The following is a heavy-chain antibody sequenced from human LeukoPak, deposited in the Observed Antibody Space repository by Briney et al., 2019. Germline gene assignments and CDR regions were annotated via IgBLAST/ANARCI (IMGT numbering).Heavy chain of an antibody. Sequence: SETLSLTCAVYGGSFSGYYWSWIRQPPGKGLEWIGEINHSGSTNYNPSLKSRVTISVDTSKNQFSLKLSSVTAADTAVYYCARGQAYGDYASCYYYYMDVWGKGTTVTVSS. J-gene: IGHJ6*03. CDR1: GGSFSGYY. CDR2: INHSGST. D-gene: IGHD4-17*01. V-gene: IGHV4-34*01. CDR3: ARGQAYGDYASCYYYYMDV.